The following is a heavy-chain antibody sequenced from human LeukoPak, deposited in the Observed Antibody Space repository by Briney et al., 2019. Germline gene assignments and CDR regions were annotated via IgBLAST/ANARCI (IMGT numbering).Heavy chain of an antibody. V-gene: IGHV3-23*01. D-gene: IGHD3-22*01. Sequence: GGSLRLSCAASGFIFSSYAVSWVRQAPGKGLEWVSAISGSGGSTYYADSVKGRFTISRDNPKNSLELKMNRLRAEDTAVYYCAKLVRISAYYWPFDYWGQGTLVTVSS. CDR2: ISGSGGST. CDR3: AKLVRISAYYWPFDY. CDR1: GFIFSSYA. J-gene: IGHJ4*02.